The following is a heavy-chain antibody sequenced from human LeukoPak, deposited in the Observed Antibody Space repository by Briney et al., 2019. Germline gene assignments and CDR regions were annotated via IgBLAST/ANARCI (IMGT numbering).Heavy chain of an antibody. Sequence: GRSLRLSCAASGFTVTSYGMHWVRQSPGNGLEWVAVIWYDGSNKYYADSVKGRFTISRDNSKNTLYLQLNSLRAEDTAVYYCARGDYYYDSSGYYYVWGQGTLVTVSS. CDR3: ARGDYYYDSSGYYYV. CDR1: GFTVTSYG. CDR2: IWYDGSNK. J-gene: IGHJ4*02. V-gene: IGHV3-33*01. D-gene: IGHD3-22*01.